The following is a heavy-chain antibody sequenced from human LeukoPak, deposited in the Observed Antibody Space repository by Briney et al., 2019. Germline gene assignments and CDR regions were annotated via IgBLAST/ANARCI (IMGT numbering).Heavy chain of an antibody. CDR2: MYYTGTL. J-gene: IGHJ5*02. Sequence: SETLSLTCTVSGGSINTSSYYWGWIRQAPGKGLEWIGSMYYTGTLYYNPSLKSRVTISVDTSKNQFSLKLGSVTAADTAVYYCAKHEDIVTVPATSWFDPWGPGTLVTVS. V-gene: IGHV4-39*01. D-gene: IGHD2/OR15-2a*01. CDR1: GGSINTSSYY. CDR3: AKHEDIVTVPATSWFDP.